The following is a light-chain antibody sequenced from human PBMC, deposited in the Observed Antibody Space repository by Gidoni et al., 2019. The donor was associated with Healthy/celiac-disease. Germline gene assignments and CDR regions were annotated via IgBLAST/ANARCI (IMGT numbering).Light chain of an antibody. J-gene: IGKJ2*01. CDR3: LQSYSTPRIYT. CDR2: DAS. Sequence: DIEMTQSPSSLSASVGERVTITCRASQSISSYLNWYQQKPGKGPKLLIYDASSLQSGVPSRFSGRGSGTDFTLTISNLQTEDFATYYCLQSYSTPRIYTFGQGTKLEIK. CDR1: QSISSY. V-gene: IGKV1-39*01.